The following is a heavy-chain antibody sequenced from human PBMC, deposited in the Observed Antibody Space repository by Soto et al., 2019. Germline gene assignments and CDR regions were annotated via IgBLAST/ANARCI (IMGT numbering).Heavy chain of an antibody. CDR2: IYWDGDE. J-gene: IGHJ4*02. V-gene: IGHV2-5*02. D-gene: IGHD2-2*01. Sequence: SGPTLVNPTQTLTLTCTFSGFSLSTSAEGVGWIRQPPGKALEWLALIYWDGDERYSPSLKSRLTITKDTSKNQVVLTMTNMDPAGTATYSCAHGSCTSADCYPNPYLDYWGQGILVIVSS. CDR3: AHGSCTSADCYPNPYLDY. CDR1: GFSLSTSAEG.